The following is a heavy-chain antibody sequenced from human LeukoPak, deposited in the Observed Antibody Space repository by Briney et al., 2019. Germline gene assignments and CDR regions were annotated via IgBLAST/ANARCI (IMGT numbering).Heavy chain of an antibody. CDR3: ARGVDYGDYYYYGMDV. J-gene: IGHJ6*02. D-gene: IGHD4-17*01. V-gene: IGHV1-8*01. CDR2: MNPNSGNT. Sequence: ASVKVSCKASGYTFTSYDINWVRQATGQGLEWMGWMNPNSGNTGYAQKFQGRVTMTRNTSISTAYMELSSLRSEDTAVYYGARGVDYGDYYYYGMDVWGQGTTVTVSS. CDR1: GYTFTSYD.